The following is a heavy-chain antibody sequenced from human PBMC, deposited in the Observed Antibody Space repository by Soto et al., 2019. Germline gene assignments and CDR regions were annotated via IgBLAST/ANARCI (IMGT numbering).Heavy chain of an antibody. J-gene: IGHJ4*02. CDR1: GGSISRSDYY. D-gene: IGHD6-19*01. CDR3: ARVSSPATTSGFAVDY. Sequence: QVQLQESGPGLVKASQTLSLTCIVSGGSISRSDYYWSWIRQHPGEGLEWIAYIYHSGSTYYNPSLKSRLTISVDTSTNQFSLRLSSVTAADTAVYYCARVSSPATTSGFAVDYWGRGTQVIVSS. V-gene: IGHV4-31*03. CDR2: IYHSGST.